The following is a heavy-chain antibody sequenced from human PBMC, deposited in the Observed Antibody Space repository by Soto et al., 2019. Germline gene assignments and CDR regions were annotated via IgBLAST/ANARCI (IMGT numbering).Heavy chain of an antibody. CDR1: GFTFSSYG. CDR3: AKDLVYSSSWTIYNYYYYGMDV. D-gene: IGHD6-13*01. V-gene: IGHV3-30*18. CDR2: ISYDGSNK. J-gene: IGHJ6*02. Sequence: GGSLRLSCAASGFTFSSYGMHWVRQAPGKGLEWVAVISYDGSNKYYADSVKGRFTISRDNSKNTLYLQMNSLRAEDTAVYYCAKDLVYSSSWTIYNYYYYGMDVWGQGTTVTVSS.